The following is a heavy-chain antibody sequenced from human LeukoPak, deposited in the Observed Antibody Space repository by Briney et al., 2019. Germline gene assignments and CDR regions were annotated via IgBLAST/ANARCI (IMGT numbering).Heavy chain of an antibody. J-gene: IGHJ4*02. CDR3: APTDVSYFDY. V-gene: IGHV1-2*02. D-gene: IGHD3-16*01. CDR2: IDPKSGGT. Sequence: ASVKVSCKASGYTFIGYYMHWVRQAPGQGPEWMGWIDPKSGGTNYAQKFQGRVTMTRDTFISTAYMELNSLRSDDTAVYYCAPTDVSYFDYWGQGTLVTVSS. CDR1: GYTFIGYY.